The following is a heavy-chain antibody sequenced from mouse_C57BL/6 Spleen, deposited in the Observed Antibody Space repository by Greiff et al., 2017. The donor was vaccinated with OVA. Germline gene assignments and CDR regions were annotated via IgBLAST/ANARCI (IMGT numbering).Heavy chain of an antibody. CDR3: ARSFITTVVARGYFDY. D-gene: IGHD1-1*01. V-gene: IGHV5-4*03. J-gene: IGHJ2*01. CDR1: GFTFSSYA. CDR2: ISDGGSYT. Sequence: EVKLVESGGGLVKPGGSLKLSCAASGFTFSSYAMSWVRQTPEKRLEWVATISDGGSYTYYPDTVKGRFTISRDNAKNNLYLQMSHLKSEDTAMYYCARSFITTVVARGYFDYWGQGTTLTVSS.